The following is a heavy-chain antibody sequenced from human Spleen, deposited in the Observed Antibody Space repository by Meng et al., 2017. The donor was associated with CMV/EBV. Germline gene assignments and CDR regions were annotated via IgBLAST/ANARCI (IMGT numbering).Heavy chain of an antibody. CDR3: ARAPVDVYYFDY. CDR1: GFSFSGHW. J-gene: IGHJ4*02. Sequence: GESLKISCAASGFSFSGHWMNWVRQAPGKGLEWVSGINWNGGSTGYADSVKGRFTISRDNAKNSLYLQMNSLRAEDTALYYCARAPVDVYYFDYWGQGTLVTVSS. CDR2: INWNGGST. V-gene: IGHV3-20*04. D-gene: IGHD3-16*01.